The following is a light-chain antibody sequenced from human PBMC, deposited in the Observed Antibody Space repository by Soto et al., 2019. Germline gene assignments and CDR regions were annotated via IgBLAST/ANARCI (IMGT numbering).Light chain of an antibody. CDR2: DAS. J-gene: IGKJ5*01. V-gene: IGKV3D-20*02. CDR3: QQRSNWPPAIT. CDR1: QSVSSSY. Sequence: EIVWTQSSGTLSLSPGERATLSCRASQSVSSSYLAWYQQKPGQAPRLLIYDASNRATGIPARFSGSGSGTDFTLTISSLEPEDFAVYYCQQRSNWPPAITFGQGTRLEIK.